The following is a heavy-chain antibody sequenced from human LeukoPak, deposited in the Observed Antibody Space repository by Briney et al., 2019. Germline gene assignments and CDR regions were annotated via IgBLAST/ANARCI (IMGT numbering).Heavy chain of an antibody. CDR1: GFTFSSYG. D-gene: IGHD2-2*01. J-gene: IGHJ4*02. CDR2: IRYDGGNK. CDR3: AKDRVNCSSTSRYSVGGNFDY. V-gene: IGHV3-30*02. Sequence: GGSLRLSCAASGFTFSSYGMYWVRQAPGKGLEWVAFIRYDGGNKYYADSVKGRFTISRDNSKNTLYLQMNSLRAEDTAVYYCAKDRVNCSSTSRYSVGGNFDYWGQGTLVTVSS.